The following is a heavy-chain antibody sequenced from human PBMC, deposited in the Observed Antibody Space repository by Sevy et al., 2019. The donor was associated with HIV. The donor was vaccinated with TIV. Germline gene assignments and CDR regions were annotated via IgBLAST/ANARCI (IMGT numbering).Heavy chain of an antibody. V-gene: IGHV3-11*04. CDR1: GFSFSDYY. D-gene: IGHD2-2*01. Sequence: GSLRLSCAASGFSFSDYYMSWVRLSPGKGLEWVSYISFNGSHVYYIAAVKGRFTISRDNGRNSLYLQMNNLRVDDTSVYFCAREGPVGGMDVWGKGTTVTVSS. CDR2: ISFNGSHV. CDR3: AREGPVGGMDV. J-gene: IGHJ6*04.